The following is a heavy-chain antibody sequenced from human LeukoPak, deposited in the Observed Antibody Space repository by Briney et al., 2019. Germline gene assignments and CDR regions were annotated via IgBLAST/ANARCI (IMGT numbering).Heavy chain of an antibody. J-gene: IGHJ4*02. CDR1: GFTFGSFP. D-gene: IGHD5-24*01. Sequence: PGGSLGSSFAASGFTFGSFPWGGVARAPGKGREWVSAISGSGGSTYYADSVKGRFTISRDNSKNTLYLQINSLRAEDTAVYFCAKVRDGYYFDYWGQGTLVTVSS. CDR3: AKVRDGYYFDY. CDR2: ISGSGGST. V-gene: IGHV3-23*01.